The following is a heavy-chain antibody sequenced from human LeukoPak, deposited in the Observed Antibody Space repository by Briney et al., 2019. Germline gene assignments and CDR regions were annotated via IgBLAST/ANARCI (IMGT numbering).Heavy chain of an antibody. Sequence: GRSLRLSCAASGFTFSSYAMHWVRQAPGKGLEWVAVISYDGSNKYYADSVKGGFTISRDNSKNTLYLQMNSLRAEDTAVYYCARDLNYYDSSDGGYWGQGTLVTVSS. J-gene: IGHJ4*02. CDR1: GFTFSSYA. CDR2: ISYDGSNK. D-gene: IGHD3-22*01. CDR3: ARDLNYYDSSDGGY. V-gene: IGHV3-30*01.